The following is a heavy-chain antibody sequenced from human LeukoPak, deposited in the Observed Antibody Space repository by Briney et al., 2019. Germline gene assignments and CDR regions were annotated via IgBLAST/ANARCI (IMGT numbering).Heavy chain of an antibody. J-gene: IGHJ6*03. CDR2: ISYDGGEK. V-gene: IGHV3-30*04. Sequence: GGSLRLSCVASVFNFSSYAMHWVRHAPGKGLEWVALISYDGGEKYYADSVKGRFTISRDNSKNTLSLQMNSLTAEDTAVYYCATTLLRASTYMDVWGKGTTVTVS. CDR3: ATTLLRASTYMDV. D-gene: IGHD1-1*01. CDR1: VFNFSSYA.